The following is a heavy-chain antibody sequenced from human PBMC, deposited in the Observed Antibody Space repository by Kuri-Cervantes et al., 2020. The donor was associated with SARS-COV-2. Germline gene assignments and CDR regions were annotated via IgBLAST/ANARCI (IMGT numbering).Heavy chain of an antibody. D-gene: IGHD2-2*02. CDR2: IIPIFGTA. Sequence: SVKVSCKASGYIFTSYDINWVRQATGQGLEWMGGIIPIFGTANYAQKFQGRVTITADESTSTAYMELSSLRSEDTAVYYCAREVVVPAAIGRGYYYYGMDVWGQGTTVTVSS. CDR1: GYIFTSYD. V-gene: IGHV1-69*13. J-gene: IGHJ6*02. CDR3: AREVVVPAAIGRGYYYYGMDV.